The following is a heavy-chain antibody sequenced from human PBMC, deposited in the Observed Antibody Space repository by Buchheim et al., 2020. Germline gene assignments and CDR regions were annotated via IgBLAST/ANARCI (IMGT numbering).Heavy chain of an antibody. J-gene: IGHJ4*02. Sequence: EVQLVQSGAEVKKPGESLRISCKGFGYTFTSHWISWVRQMPGKGLEWMGRIDPDDSYTNYSPSFQRHVTIPADKSISTAYLHWRSLKASDTAMYYCARQDCSSGVCYFFDHWGQGTL. D-gene: IGHD2-8*01. CDR3: ARQDCSSGVCYFFDH. CDR1: GYTFTSHW. CDR2: IDPDDSYT. V-gene: IGHV5-10-1*03.